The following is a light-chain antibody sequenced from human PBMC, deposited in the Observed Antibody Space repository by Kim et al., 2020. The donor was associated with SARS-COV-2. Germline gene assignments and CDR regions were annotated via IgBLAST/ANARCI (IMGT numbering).Light chain of an antibody. CDR1: KLGDKY. Sequence: VSPGQTANLTCSGDKLGDKYVFWYQQKPGQSPVLVIYQDTQRPSGIPERFSASNYGNTATLTISGTQATDEADYYCQAWDSGTAVVFGGGTQLTVL. V-gene: IGLV3-1*01. CDR3: QAWDSGTAVV. CDR2: QDT. J-gene: IGLJ2*01.